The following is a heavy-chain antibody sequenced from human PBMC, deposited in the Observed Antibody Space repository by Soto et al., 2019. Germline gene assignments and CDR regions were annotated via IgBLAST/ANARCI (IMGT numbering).Heavy chain of an antibody. Sequence: TGGSLRLSCAASGFTFDDYAMHWVRQAPGKGLEWVSGISWNSGSIGYADSVKGRFTISRDNAKNSLYLQMNSLRAEDTALYYCAKDDYYDSSGPLDYWGQGTLVTVSS. CDR3: AKDDYYDSSGPLDY. D-gene: IGHD3-22*01. J-gene: IGHJ4*02. CDR2: ISWNSGSI. CDR1: GFTFDDYA. V-gene: IGHV3-9*01.